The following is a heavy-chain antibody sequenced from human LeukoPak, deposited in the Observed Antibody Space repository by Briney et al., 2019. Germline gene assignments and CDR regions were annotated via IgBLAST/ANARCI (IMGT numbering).Heavy chain of an antibody. CDR3: TSGSSLGQVDY. CDR2: IYSAGGT. J-gene: IGHJ4*02. Sequence: GGSLRLSCAASGFTVRNNYMTWVRQAPGKGLEWVSLIYSAGGTLYADSVKGRFTISIDNSKNTLYLQMNSLRTEDTAVYYCTSGSSLGQVDYWGQGTLVTVSS. D-gene: IGHD1-26*01. V-gene: IGHV3-66*02. CDR1: GFTVRNNY.